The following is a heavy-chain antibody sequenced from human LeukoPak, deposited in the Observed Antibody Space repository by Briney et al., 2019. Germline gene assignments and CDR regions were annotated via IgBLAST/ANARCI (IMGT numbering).Heavy chain of an antibody. CDR1: GFTFSSYG. Sequence: GGSLRLSCAASGFTFSSYGMHWVRQAPGKGLEWVAFIRYDGSNKYYAGSVEGRFTISRDDARKSLYLQMNSLGAGDSAVYFCARELGEAGYWYFDLWGRGTLVTVSS. CDR2: IRYDGSNK. D-gene: IGHD3-3*01. CDR3: ARELGEAGYWYFDL. V-gene: IGHV3-30*02. J-gene: IGHJ2*01.